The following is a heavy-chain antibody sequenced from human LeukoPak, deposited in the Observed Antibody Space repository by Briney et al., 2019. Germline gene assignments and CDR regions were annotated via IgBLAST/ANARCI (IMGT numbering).Heavy chain of an antibody. CDR2: ISSSGSTI. D-gene: IGHD2-15*01. CDR3: ARLCSGGSCYHFDS. J-gene: IGHJ4*02. V-gene: IGHV3-48*03. CDR1: GFTFSSYE. Sequence: GGSLRLSCAASGFTFSSYEMNWVRQAPGKGLEWVSYISSSGSTIYYAYSVKGRFTLSRDNAKNSVYLHMNSLRAEDTAVYYCARLCSGGSCYHFDSWGQGTLVTVSS.